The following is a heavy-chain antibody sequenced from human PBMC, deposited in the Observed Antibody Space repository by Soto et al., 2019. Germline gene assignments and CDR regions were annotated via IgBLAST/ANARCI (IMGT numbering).Heavy chain of an antibody. CDR1: GYTLSAAN. Sequence: QLQLVQSGAEGKKPGASVKVSCKASGYTLSAANINWVRQAPGQGPEWMGIFNPRADTTNYAQKFQGRVTMTRDTSTSTVYMELSSLRSEDTAVYYCVRDLRVGGDYWGQGTLVTVSS. J-gene: IGHJ4*02. D-gene: IGHD1-26*01. CDR3: VRDLRVGGDY. CDR2: FNPRADTT. V-gene: IGHV1-46*01.